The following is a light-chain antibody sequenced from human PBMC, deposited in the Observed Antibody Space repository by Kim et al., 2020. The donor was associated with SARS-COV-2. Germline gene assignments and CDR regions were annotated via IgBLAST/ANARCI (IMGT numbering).Light chain of an antibody. V-gene: IGKV3-11*01. J-gene: IGKJ5*01. CDR3: QQRVNWPVT. CDR2: DAS. CDR1: QSVSSY. Sequence: LSPGERATLSCRASQSVSSYLAWYQQKPGQAPRLLIYDASNRATGIPARFSGSGSGTDFTLTISSLESEDFAVYYCQQRVNWPVTFGQGTRLEIK.